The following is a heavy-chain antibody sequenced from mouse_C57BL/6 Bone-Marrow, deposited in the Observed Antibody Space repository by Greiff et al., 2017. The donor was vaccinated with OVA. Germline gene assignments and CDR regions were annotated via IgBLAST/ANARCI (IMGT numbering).Heavy chain of an antibody. V-gene: IGHV5-16*01. D-gene: IGHD1-1*01. CDR2: INYDGSST. CDR1: GFTFSDYY. J-gene: IGHJ4*01. Sequence: EVMLVESEGGLVQPGSSMKLSCTASGFTFSDYYMAWVRQVPEKGLEWVANINYDGSSTYYLDSLKSRFIISRDNAKNILYLQMSSLKSEDTATYYCARRPTVVAPYAMDYWGQGTSVTVSS. CDR3: ARRPTVVAPYAMDY.